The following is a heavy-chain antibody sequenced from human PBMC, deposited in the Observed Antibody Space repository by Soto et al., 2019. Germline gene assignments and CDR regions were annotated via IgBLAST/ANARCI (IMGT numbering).Heavy chain of an antibody. D-gene: IGHD4-17*01. Sequence: EVQLLEYGGGLGRRGESLRLSCEASGFTFNKYAMTWAGQAPGKGLEWVSSISGSFSTTYYADSVKGRFTISRDNSKNTVYLHMNTLSTEDTAVYYCAPTRYDYGDDAVGYWGQGTLVTVSS. V-gene: IGHV3-23*01. J-gene: IGHJ4*01. CDR2: ISGSFSTT. CDR1: GFTFNKYA. CDR3: APTRYDYGDDAVGY.